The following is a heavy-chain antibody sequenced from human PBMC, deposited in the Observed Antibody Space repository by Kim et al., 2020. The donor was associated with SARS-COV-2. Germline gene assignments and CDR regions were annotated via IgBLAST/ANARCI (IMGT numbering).Heavy chain of an antibody. J-gene: IGHJ4*02. Sequence: GGSLRLSCAASGFTVSSNYMSWVRQAPGKGLEWVSVIYSGGSTYYADSVKGRFTISRDNSKNTLYLQMNSLRAEDTAVYYCARAYVEDYFDYWGQGTLVTVSS. CDR1: GFTVSSNY. CDR3: ARAYVEDYFDY. V-gene: IGHV3-53*01. D-gene: IGHD3-10*02. CDR2: IYSGGST.